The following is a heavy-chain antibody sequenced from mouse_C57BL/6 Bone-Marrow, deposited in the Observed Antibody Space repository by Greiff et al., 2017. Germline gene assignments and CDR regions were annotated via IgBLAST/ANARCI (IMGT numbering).Heavy chain of an antibody. CDR3: AYYGSSLTMDY. Sequence: VQLQQSGPELVKPGASVKISCKASGYTFTDYYMNWVKQSHGKSLEWIGDINPNNGGTSYNQKFKGKATLTVDKSSSTAYMELRSLTSEDSAVYYCAYYGSSLTMDYWGQGTSVTVSS. CDR2: INPNNGGT. CDR1: GYTFTDYY. V-gene: IGHV1-26*01. J-gene: IGHJ4*01. D-gene: IGHD1-1*01.